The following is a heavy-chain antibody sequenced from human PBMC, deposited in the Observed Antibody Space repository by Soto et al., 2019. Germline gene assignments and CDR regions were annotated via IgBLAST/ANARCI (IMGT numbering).Heavy chain of an antibody. CDR2: IYYSGST. V-gene: IGHV4-59*08. CDR3: ARHQNGDFDY. Sequence: PSETLSLTCTVSGGSISSYYWSWIRQPPGKGLEWIGYIYYSGSTNYNPSLKSRVTISVDTSKNQFSLKLSSVTAADTAVYYCARHQNGDFDYWGQGTLVTVSS. D-gene: IGHD4-17*01. J-gene: IGHJ4*02. CDR1: GGSISSYY.